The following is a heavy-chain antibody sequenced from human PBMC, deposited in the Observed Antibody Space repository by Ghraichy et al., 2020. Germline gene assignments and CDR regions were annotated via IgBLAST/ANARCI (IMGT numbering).Heavy chain of an antibody. CDR2: IFYSGST. CDR3: ARDFHDSSASQPHFFDS. V-gene: IGHV4-61*01. J-gene: IGHJ4*02. D-gene: IGHD3-22*01. CDR1: GGSVNSGSYY. Sequence: SQTLSLTCTVSGGSVNSGSYYWTWIRQPPGRRLEWIGYIFYSGSTNYSPSLKSRVSISVDTSKNQFSLRLSSVTAADTAVYYCARDFHDSSASQPHFFDSWGQGALVSVSS.